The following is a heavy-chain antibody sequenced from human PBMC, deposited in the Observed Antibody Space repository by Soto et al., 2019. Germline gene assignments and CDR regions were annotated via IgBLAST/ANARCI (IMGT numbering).Heavy chain of an antibody. CDR1: GYAFSAYY. D-gene: IGHD3-3*01. CDR3: ARRHGAGSNVFRSAFPLDF. J-gene: IGHJ4*01. CDR2: VNPHTGDS. Sequence: QVQLVQSGAEVKRPGASVKVSCQASGYAFSAYYIHWVRQAPGQGLEWMGWVNPHTGDSKYTEIFKGRVTLTSDTSTNTSYMDLTSLTSADTAVYYCARRHGAGSNVFRSAFPLDFWGQGTLVAVSS. V-gene: IGHV1-2*02.